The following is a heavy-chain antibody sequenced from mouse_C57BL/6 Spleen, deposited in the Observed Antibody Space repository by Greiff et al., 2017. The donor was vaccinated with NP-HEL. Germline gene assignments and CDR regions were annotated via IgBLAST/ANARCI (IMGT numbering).Heavy chain of an antibody. Sequence: QVQLQQPGAELVRPGSSVKLSCKASGYTFTSYWMHWVKQRPIQGLEWIGNIDPSDSETHYNQKFKDKATLTVDKSSSTAYMQLSSLTSEDSAVNYCARSSSVVAKDYAMDYWGQGTSVTVSS. J-gene: IGHJ4*01. D-gene: IGHD1-1*01. CDR3: ARSSSVVAKDYAMDY. CDR1: GYTFTSYW. V-gene: IGHV1-52*01. CDR2: IDPSDSET.